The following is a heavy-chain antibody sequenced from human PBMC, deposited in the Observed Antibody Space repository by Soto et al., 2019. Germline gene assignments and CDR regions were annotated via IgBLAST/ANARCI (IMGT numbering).Heavy chain of an antibody. Sequence: QVQLVESGGGVVQPGRSLRLSCAASGFTFSSYGMHWVRQAPGKGLEWVAVISYDGSNKYYADSVKGRFTISRDNSKNTLYLQMNSLSAEDTAVYYCVTEQLDYWGRGTLVTVSS. V-gene: IGHV3-30*03. CDR2: ISYDGSNK. CDR3: VTEQLDY. CDR1: GFTFSSYG. D-gene: IGHD6-6*01. J-gene: IGHJ4*02.